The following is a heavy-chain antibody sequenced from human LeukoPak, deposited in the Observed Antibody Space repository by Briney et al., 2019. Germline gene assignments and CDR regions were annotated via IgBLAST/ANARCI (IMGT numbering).Heavy chain of an antibody. CDR3: TRGVYSSSTYNFDY. V-gene: IGHV3-49*03. CDR1: RFTFGDYA. CDR2: IRTKAYGGTT. Sequence: SGGSLRLSCTASRFTFGDYAMSWFRQAPGKGLEWVGSIRTKAYGGTTEFAASVKGRFTISRDDSKSIAYLQMNSLKTEDTAVYYCTRGVYSSSTYNFDYWGQGTLVTVSS. D-gene: IGHD6-13*01. J-gene: IGHJ4*02.